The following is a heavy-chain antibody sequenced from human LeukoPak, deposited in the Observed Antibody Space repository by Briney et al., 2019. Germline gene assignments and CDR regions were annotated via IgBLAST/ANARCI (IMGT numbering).Heavy chain of an antibody. CDR3: AREDYYFDSSGTHYFDY. Sequence: GGSLRPSCAASGFTVRSNYMSWVRQAPGKGLEWVSVIYSGGSTYHADSVKGRFTISRDDSKNTLFLQMNSLRAEDTAVYYCAREDYYFDSSGTHYFDYWGQGTLVTVSS. CDR2: IYSGGST. V-gene: IGHV3-66*01. D-gene: IGHD3-22*01. CDR1: GFTVRSNY. J-gene: IGHJ4*02.